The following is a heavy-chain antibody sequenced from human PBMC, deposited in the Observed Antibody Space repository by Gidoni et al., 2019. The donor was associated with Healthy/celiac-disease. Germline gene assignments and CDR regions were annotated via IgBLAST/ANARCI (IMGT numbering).Heavy chain of an antibody. V-gene: IGHV1-69*01. CDR3: ARNRYCTNGVCYPGIDY. J-gene: IGHJ4*02. D-gene: IGHD2-8*01. Sequence: QVQLVQSGAEVKKPGSSVKVSCKASGGTFSSYAISWVRQAPGQGLEWMGGIIPIFGTANYAQKFQGRVTITADESTSTAYMELSSLRSEDTAVYYCARNRYCTNGVCYPGIDYWGQGTLVTVSS. CDR1: GGTFSSYA. CDR2: IIPIFGTA.